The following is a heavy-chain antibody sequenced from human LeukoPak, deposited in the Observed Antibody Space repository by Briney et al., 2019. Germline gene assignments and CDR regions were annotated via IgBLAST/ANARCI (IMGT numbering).Heavy chain of an antibody. CDR2: INHSGST. D-gene: IGHD2-2*01. CDR3: ARGWGYCSSTGYYQNYYYYMDV. V-gene: IGHV4-34*01. Sequence: PSETLSLTCAVYGGSFSGYYWSWIRQPPGKGLEWIGEINHSGSTNYNPSLRSRVTISVDTSKNQFALKLSSVTAADTAVYYCARGWGYCSSTGYYQNYYYYMDVWGKGSTVTVSS. CDR1: GGSFSGYY. J-gene: IGHJ6*03.